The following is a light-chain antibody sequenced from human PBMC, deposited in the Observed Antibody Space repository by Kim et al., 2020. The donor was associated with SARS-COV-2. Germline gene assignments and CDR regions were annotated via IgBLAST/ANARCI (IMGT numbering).Light chain of an antibody. CDR1: SSDVGGYNF. Sequence: SVTISCTGTSSDVGGYNFVSWHQQHPGKAPKLIIYDDNKRPSGVPNRFSGSKSGNTASLTVSGLQAEDEADYYCSSYAGTNNFYVFGTGTKVTVL. V-gene: IGLV2-8*01. J-gene: IGLJ1*01. CDR3: SSYAGTNNFYV. CDR2: DDN.